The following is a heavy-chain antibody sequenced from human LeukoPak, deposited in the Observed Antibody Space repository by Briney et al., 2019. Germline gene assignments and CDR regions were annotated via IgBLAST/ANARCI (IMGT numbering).Heavy chain of an antibody. D-gene: IGHD6-13*01. Sequence: GGSLRLSCAASGFTFSGYGMNWVRQAPGKGLEGVAIISYDGREKYYADSVKGRFTISRDNSKNTLYLRMNSLRAEDTAVYYCAKGSPKYSSSWYEGRAFDIWGQGTMVTVSS. CDR2: ISYDGREK. J-gene: IGHJ3*02. V-gene: IGHV3-30*18. CDR1: GFTFSGYG. CDR3: AKGSPKYSSSWYEGRAFDI.